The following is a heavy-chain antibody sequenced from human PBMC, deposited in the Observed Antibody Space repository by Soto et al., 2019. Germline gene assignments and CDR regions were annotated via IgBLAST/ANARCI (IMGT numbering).Heavy chain of an antibody. CDR1: GYTFTDHD. J-gene: IGHJ6*02. D-gene: IGHD3-16*01. Sequence: ASVKVSCKASGYTFTDHDISWVRQAPGQGLEWMGWINTYNGNTNYAQNVQGRVTLTTDTSTSTAYMELRSLRSNDTAIYYCAMVDVYVTPSPQDVWGQGTTVTAP. CDR2: INTYNGNT. CDR3: AMVDVYVTPSPQDV. V-gene: IGHV1-18*01.